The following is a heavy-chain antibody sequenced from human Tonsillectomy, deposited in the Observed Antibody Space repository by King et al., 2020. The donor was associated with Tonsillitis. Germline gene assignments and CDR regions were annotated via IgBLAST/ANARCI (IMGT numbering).Heavy chain of an antibody. D-gene: IGHD6-6*01. Sequence: VQLVQSGAEVKRPGSSVMVSCKASGGTFSSYTINWVRQAPGQGLEWMGGIIPIVGTATYALKLQGRVTITADESTNTAYMELSSLTSEDTAMYYCARDFEYSSSPGYWVQGTQVTVSS. CDR1: GGTFSSYT. CDR3: ARDFEYSSSPGY. V-gene: IGHV1-69*01. CDR2: IIPIVGTA. J-gene: IGHJ4*02.